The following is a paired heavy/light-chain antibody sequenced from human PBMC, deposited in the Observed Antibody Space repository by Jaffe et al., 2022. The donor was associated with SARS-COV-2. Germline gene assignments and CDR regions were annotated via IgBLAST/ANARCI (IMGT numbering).Heavy chain of an antibody. V-gene: IGHV3-11*01. D-gene: IGHD4-17*01. Sequence: QVQLVESGGGLVKPGGSLRLSCAASGFTFSDYYMSWIRQAPGKGLEWVSYISSSGSTIYYADSVKGRFTISRDNAKNSLYLQMNSLRAEDTAVYYCARVRGNYGSFDYWGQGTLVTVSS. CDR3: ARVRGNYGSFDY. CDR1: GFTFSDYY. J-gene: IGHJ4*02. CDR2: ISSSGSTI.
Light chain of an antibody. Sequence: EIVLTQSPGTLSLSPGERATLSCRASQSVSSSYLAWYQQKPGQAPRLLIYGASSRATGIPDRFSGSGSGTDFTLTISRLEPEDFAVYYCQQYGSSPPGYTFGQGTKLEIK. CDR1: QSVSSSY. CDR2: GAS. V-gene: IGKV3-20*01. J-gene: IGKJ2*01. CDR3: QQYGSSPPGYT.